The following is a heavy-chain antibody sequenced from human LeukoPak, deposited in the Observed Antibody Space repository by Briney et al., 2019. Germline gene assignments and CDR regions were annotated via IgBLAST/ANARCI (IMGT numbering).Heavy chain of an antibody. D-gene: IGHD2-2*01. J-gene: IGHJ5*02. CDR1: GYTFTSYY. Sequence: ASVKVSCKASGYTFTSYYMHWVRQAPGQGLEWMGIINPSGGSTSYAQKFQGRVAMTRDTSTSTVYMELSSLRSEDTAVYYCARDPGSSTSWSRFDPWGQGTLVTVSS. CDR3: ARDPGSSTSWSRFDP. CDR2: INPSGGST. V-gene: IGHV1-46*01.